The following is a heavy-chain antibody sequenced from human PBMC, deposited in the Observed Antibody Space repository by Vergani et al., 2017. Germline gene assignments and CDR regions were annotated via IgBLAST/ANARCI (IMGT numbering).Heavy chain of an antibody. D-gene: IGHD3-22*01. V-gene: IGHV1-2*06. J-gene: IGHJ3*02. CDR1: GYTFTGYY. CDR2: INPNSGGT. Sequence: QVQLVQSGAEVKKPGASVKVSCKASGYTFTGYYMHWVRQAPGQGLEWMGRINPNSGGTNYAQKFQGRVTMTRDTSISTAYMELSRLRSDDTAVYYCARPMRYYDSSGNHVDDVFDIWGQGTVVTVSS. CDR3: ARPMRYYDSSGNHVDDVFDI.